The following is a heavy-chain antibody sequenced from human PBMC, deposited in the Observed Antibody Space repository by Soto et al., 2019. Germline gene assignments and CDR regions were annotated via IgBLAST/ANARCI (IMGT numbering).Heavy chain of an antibody. CDR1: GGSITSDY. CDR2: IYYSGAT. D-gene: IGHD3-10*01. CDR3: GTVRSGHYADY. J-gene: IGHJ4*02. V-gene: IGHV4-59*01. Sequence: XATLSLTCTVSGGSITSDYWSWIRQPPGKGLEWIGYIYYSGATSYNPSLKSRVTISIDTSKNQFSLKLTSVTAADTAVFYCGTVRSGHYADYWGQGALVTVSS.